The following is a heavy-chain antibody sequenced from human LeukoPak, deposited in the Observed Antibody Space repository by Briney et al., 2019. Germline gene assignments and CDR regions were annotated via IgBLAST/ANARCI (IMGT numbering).Heavy chain of an antibody. CDR1: GVSISSYY. D-gene: IGHD1-26*01. CDR2: IYYSGST. J-gene: IGHJ4*02. Sequence: SETLSLTCTVSGVSISSYYWSWIRQPPGKGLEWIGYIYYSGSTNYNPSLKSRVTISVDTSKNQFSLKLSSVTAADTAVYYCARAPSLRISGSYHTFDYWGQGTLVTVSS. V-gene: IGHV4-59*01. CDR3: ARAPSLRISGSYHTFDY.